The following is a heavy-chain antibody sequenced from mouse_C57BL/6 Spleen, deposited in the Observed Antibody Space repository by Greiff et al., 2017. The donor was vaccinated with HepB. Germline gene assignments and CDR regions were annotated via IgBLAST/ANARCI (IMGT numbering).Heavy chain of an antibody. CDR3: ARSVYSNWYFDV. Sequence: VQLQQSGAELVKPGASVKISCKASGYAFSSYWMNWVKQRPGKGLEWIGQIYPGDGDTNYNGKFKGKATLTADKSSSTAYMQLSSLTSEDSAVYFCARSVYSNWYFDVWGTGTTVTVSS. CDR1: GYAFSSYW. J-gene: IGHJ1*03. V-gene: IGHV1-80*01. CDR2: IYPGDGDT. D-gene: IGHD2-5*01.